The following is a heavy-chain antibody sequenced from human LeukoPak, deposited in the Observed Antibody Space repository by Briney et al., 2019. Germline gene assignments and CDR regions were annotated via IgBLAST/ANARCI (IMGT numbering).Heavy chain of an antibody. CDR2: SYYSGST. D-gene: IGHD6-13*01. J-gene: IGHJ5*02. V-gene: IGHV4-59*01. CDR3: ARVGGSSWFPFDP. Sequence: PSETLSLTCTVSGGSTSSYYWSGIRQPPGKGLEWIGYSYYSGSTNYNPSLKSRVTISVDTSKNQFSLKLSSVTAADTAVYYCARVGGSSWFPFDPWGQGTLVTVSS. CDR1: GGSTSSYY.